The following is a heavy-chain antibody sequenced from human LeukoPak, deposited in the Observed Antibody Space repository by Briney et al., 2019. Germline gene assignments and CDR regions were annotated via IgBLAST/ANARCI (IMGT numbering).Heavy chain of an antibody. Sequence: SETLSLTCTVSGGSISSYYWSWIRQPAGKGLEWIGRIYTSGSTNYNPSLKSRVTMSVDTSKNQFSLKLSSVTAADTAVYYCARSSLRGATPYYMDVWGKGTTVTVSS. D-gene: IGHD5-12*01. CDR1: GGSISSYY. CDR3: ARSSLRGATPYYMDV. J-gene: IGHJ6*03. CDR2: IYTSGST. V-gene: IGHV4-4*07.